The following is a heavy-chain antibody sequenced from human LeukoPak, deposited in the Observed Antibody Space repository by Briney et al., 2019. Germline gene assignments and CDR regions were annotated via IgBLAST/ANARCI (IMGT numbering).Heavy chain of an antibody. V-gene: IGHV3-9*01. CDR3: VKDSSGWFGAPYYFDY. D-gene: IGHD6-19*01. CDR2: ISWSGGTV. Sequence: GGSLRLSCAASGFTFDNYAMHWVRQAPGKGLEWVSGISWSGGTVDYADSVKGRFTISRDNAKNSLFLQMNNLRTEDTAFYYCVKDSSGWFGAPYYFDYWGQGTLVTVSS. J-gene: IGHJ4*02. CDR1: GFTFDNYA.